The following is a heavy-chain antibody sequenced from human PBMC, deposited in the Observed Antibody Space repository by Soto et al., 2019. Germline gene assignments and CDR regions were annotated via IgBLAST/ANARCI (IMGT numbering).Heavy chain of an antibody. D-gene: IGHD3-10*01. V-gene: IGHV1-46*01. Sequence: QVQLVQSGAEVKKPGASVKVSCKASGYTFTSYYMHWVRQAPGQGLEWMGIINPSGGSTSYAQKFKGRVTMTRDTATSTVYMELSSLRSEDTAVYYCARFGIYYGSGSYFIGYYFDYWGQGTLVTVSS. CDR3: ARFGIYYGSGSYFIGYYFDY. CDR2: INPSGGST. J-gene: IGHJ4*02. CDR1: GYTFTSYY.